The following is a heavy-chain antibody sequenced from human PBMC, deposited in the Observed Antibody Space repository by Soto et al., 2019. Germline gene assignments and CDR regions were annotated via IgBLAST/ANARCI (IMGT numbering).Heavy chain of an antibody. Sequence: SETLSLTCTVSGCSIISGGYYWSWIRQHPGKGLEWIGYIYYSGSTYYNPSLKSRVTISVDTSKNQFSLKLSSVTAADTAVYYCARVGDSYYDAFDIWGQGTMVTVSS. D-gene: IGHD2-21*01. J-gene: IGHJ3*02. CDR3: ARVGDSYYDAFDI. CDR1: GCSIISGGYY. CDR2: IYYSGST. V-gene: IGHV4-31*03.